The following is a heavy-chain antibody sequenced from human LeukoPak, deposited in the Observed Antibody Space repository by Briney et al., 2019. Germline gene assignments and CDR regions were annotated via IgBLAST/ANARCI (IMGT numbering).Heavy chain of an antibody. CDR1: GYSISSGYY. D-gene: IGHD3-10*01. Sequence: SETLSLTCTVSGYSISSGYYWGWIRQPPGKVLEWIGSIYHSGSTYYNPSLKSRVTISVDTSKNQFSLKLSSVTAADTAVYYCAREVPVYYGSGSYATPAWFDYWGQGTLVTVSS. V-gene: IGHV4-38-2*02. J-gene: IGHJ4*02. CDR2: IYHSGST. CDR3: AREVPVYYGSGSYATPAWFDY.